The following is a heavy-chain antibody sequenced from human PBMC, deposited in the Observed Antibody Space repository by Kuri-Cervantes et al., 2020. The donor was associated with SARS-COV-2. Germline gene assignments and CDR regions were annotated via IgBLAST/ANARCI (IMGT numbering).Heavy chain of an antibody. CDR1: GFTFSDYS. V-gene: IGHV3-48*01. CDR2: IGSSSSSI. D-gene: IGHD3-10*01. J-gene: IGHJ6*02. Sequence: GESLKISCAASGFTFSDYSMNWVRQAPGKGREWVSYIGSSSSSIYYADSMKGRFTISRDNAKNSLSLQMNSLRAEDTAVYYCARERYYSGHYGMDVWGQGTTVTVSS. CDR3: ARERYYSGHYGMDV.